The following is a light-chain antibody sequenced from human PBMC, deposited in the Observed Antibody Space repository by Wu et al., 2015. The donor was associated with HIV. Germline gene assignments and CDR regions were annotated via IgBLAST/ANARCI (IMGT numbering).Light chain of an antibody. V-gene: IGKV1-13*02. Sequence: IQMTQSPSSLSASVGDRVTITCRASQGISSALAWYQQKPGKAPKLLIYDASSLESGVPSRFSGSGSGTDFTLTISSLQPEDFATYYCQQFNSLFGQGTKLEIK. CDR1: QGISSA. J-gene: IGKJ2*01. CDR2: DAS. CDR3: QQFNSL.